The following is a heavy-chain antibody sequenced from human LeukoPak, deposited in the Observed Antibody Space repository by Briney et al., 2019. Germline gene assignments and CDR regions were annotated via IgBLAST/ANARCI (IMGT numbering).Heavy chain of an antibody. CDR1: GYTFTSYA. Sequence: GASVKVSCKASGYTFTSYATNWVRQAPGQGLEWMGWINTNTGNPTYGQGFTGRFVFSLDTSVSTAYLQISSLKAEDTAVYYCARELCVRGSGSYCPFDYWGQGTLVTVSS. V-gene: IGHV7-4-1*02. CDR3: ARELCVRGSGSYCPFDY. J-gene: IGHJ4*02. D-gene: IGHD3-10*01. CDR2: INTNTGNP.